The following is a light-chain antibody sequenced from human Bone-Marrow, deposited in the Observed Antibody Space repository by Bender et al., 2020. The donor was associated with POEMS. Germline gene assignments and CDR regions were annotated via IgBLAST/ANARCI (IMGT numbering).Light chain of an antibody. CDR2: DVS. V-gene: IGLV2-14*03. CDR1: SSDVGAYKY. Sequence: QSALIQPTSVSGSPGQSITISCTGTSSDVGAYKYVSWYQQHPGKAPKLMIFDVSNRPSGVSNRFSGSKSGITTSLTISGLQAEDEADYYCSSDTSSGTHWLFGGGTKLTVL. CDR3: SSDTSSGTHWL. J-gene: IGLJ3*02.